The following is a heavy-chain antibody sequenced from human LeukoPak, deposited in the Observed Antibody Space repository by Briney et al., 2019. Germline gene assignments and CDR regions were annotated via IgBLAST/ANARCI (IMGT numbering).Heavy chain of an antibody. V-gene: IGHV1-69*04. CDR2: IIPILGIA. J-gene: IGHJ4*02. Sequence: EASVKVSCKASGGTFSSYAISWVRQAPGQGFEWMGRIIPILGIANYAQKFQGRVTITADKSTSTAYMELSSLRSEDTAVYYCAREREYYDSSGYPHFDYWGQGTLVTVSS. CDR3: AREREYYDSSGYPHFDY. D-gene: IGHD3-22*01. CDR1: GGTFSSYA.